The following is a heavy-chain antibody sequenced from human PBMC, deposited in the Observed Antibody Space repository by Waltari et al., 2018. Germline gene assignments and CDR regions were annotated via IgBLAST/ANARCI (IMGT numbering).Heavy chain of an antibody. D-gene: IGHD6-19*01. J-gene: IGHJ3*02. CDR2: INHSGST. CDR3: ARERGSSGWYGFERAFDI. CDR1: GGSFSGYY. V-gene: IGHV4-34*01. Sequence: QVQLQQWGAGLLKPSETLSLTCAVYGGSFSGYYWSWIRKPPGKGLEWIGEINHSGSTNYNPSLKSRVTISVDTSKNQFSLKLSSVTAADTAVYYCARERGSSGWYGFERAFDIWGQGTMVTVSS.